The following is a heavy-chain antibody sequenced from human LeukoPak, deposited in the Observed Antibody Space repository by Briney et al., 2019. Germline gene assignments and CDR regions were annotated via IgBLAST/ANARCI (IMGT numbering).Heavy chain of an antibody. V-gene: IGHV3-23*01. CDR3: AKVGSRMVTDDY. J-gene: IGHJ4*02. D-gene: IGHD2-21*02. CDR2: IRGSGGST. CDR1: GFTFSSYA. Sequence: GGSLRLSCAASGFTFSSYAMSWVRQAPGKGLEWVSAIRGSGGSTYYADSVKGRFTISRDNSKNTLYLQMNSLRAEGTAVYYCAKVGSRMVTDDYWGQGTLVTVSS.